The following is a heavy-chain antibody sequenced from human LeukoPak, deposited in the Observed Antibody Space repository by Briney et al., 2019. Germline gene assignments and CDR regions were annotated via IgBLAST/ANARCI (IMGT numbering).Heavy chain of an antibody. V-gene: IGHV3-30*04. CDR3: ARDRGGWPFDY. J-gene: IGHJ4*02. Sequence: GGSLRLSCAASGFTFSTYTMHWVRQAPGKGLEWVALISSDGRNEYYAASVKGRFTISRDNSKNTLYLQMNSLRTEDTAVYYCARDRGGWPFDYWGQGTLVTVSS. D-gene: IGHD6-19*01. CDR2: ISSDGRNE. CDR1: GFTFSTYT.